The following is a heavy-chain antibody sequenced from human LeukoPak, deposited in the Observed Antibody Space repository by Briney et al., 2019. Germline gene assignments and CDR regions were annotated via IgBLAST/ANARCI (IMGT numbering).Heavy chain of an antibody. V-gene: IGHV4-59*01. J-gene: IGHJ5*02. CDR2: IYYSGST. CDR3: ARARCSSTSCYGTFDP. CDR1: GGSFSVYY. D-gene: IGHD2-2*01. Sequence: KSSETLSLTCAVYGGSFSVYYWSWIRQPPGKGLEWIGYIYYSGSTNYNPSLKSRVTISVDTSKNQFSLKLSSVTAADTAVYYCARARCSSTSCYGTFDPWGQGTLVTVSS.